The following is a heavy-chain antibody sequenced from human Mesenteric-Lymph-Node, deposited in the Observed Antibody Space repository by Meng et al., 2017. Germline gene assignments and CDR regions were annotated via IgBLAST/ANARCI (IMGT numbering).Heavy chain of an antibody. Sequence: GESLKISCAASGFTFSSYSMNWVRQAPGKGLEWVSSISSSSSYIYYADSVKGRFTISRDNSKNTLYLQMNSLRAEDTAVYYCARDTHYVYDADAFDVWGQGTTVTVSS. CDR2: ISSSSSYI. V-gene: IGHV3-21*01. CDR1: GFTFSSYS. CDR3: ARDTHYVYDADAFDV. J-gene: IGHJ3*01. D-gene: IGHD2/OR15-2a*01.